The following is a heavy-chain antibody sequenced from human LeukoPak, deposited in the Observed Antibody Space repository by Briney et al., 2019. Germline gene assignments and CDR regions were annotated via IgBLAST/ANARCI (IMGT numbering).Heavy chain of an antibody. CDR2: LSPRDGET. CDR3: ATGAMVYDF. J-gene: IGHJ4*02. D-gene: IGHD3-10*01. Sequence: ASVKVSCTVSGSTLTTISMDWVRQAPGKGLEWMGSLSPRDGETSHAQKFKGRFNMTADTATDIAYMEMSSLESGDTAVYYCATGAMVYDFWGQGTLVTVSS. V-gene: IGHV1-24*01. CDR1: GSTLTTIS.